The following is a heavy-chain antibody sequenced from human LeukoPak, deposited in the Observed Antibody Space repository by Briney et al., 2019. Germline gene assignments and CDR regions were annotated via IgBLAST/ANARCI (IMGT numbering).Heavy chain of an antibody. CDR3: AKGTSPFGTFVY. Sequence: GGSLRLSCAASGFAFSGYDMHWVRQAPGKGLEWVAFLRSDGSNKYYADSVQVRFTISRDNSKNTLYLQMNSLRAEDTAVYYCAKGTSPFGTFVYWGQKTRVTVSS. CDR1: GFAFSGYD. V-gene: IGHV3-30*02. J-gene: IGHJ4*02. CDR2: LRSDGSNK. D-gene: IGHD3-10*01.